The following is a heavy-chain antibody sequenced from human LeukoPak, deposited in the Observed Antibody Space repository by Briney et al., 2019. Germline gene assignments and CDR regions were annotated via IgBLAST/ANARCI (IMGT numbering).Heavy chain of an antibody. J-gene: IGHJ6*02. CDR1: GFTFSDYY. D-gene: IGHD2-2*01. Sequence: GGSLRLSCAASGFTFSDYYMSWIRQAPGKGLEWVSYISSSSSYTNYADSVKGRFTISRDNAKNSLYLQMNSLRAEDTAVYYCARDRLCSSTSCYDAYSNYEDYYYYYGMDVWGQGTTVTVSS. CDR3: ARDRLCSSTSCYDAYSNYEDYYYYYGMDV. CDR2: ISSSSSYT. V-gene: IGHV3-11*06.